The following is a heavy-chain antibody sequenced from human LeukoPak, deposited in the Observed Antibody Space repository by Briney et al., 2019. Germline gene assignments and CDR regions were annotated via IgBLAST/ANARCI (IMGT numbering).Heavy chain of an antibody. D-gene: IGHD3-22*01. J-gene: IGHJ4*02. CDR1: GGSFSGYY. CDR3: ARANRYYYDSSGYYN. Sequence: PSETLSLTCAVYGGSFSGYYWSWIRQPPGKGLEWIGEINHSGSTNYNPSLKSRVTISVDTSKNQFSLKLSSVTAADTAVYYCARANRYYYDSSGYYNWGQGTLVTVSS. CDR2: INHSGST. V-gene: IGHV4-34*01.